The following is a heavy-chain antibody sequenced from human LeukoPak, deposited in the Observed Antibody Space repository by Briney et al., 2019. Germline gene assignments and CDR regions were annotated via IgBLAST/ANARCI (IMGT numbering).Heavy chain of an antibody. Sequence: GGSLRLSCAASGFTFSSYAMSWVRQAPGEGLEWVSGISGTGGTTDYADSVKGRFTISRDNSKNTLYLQMNSLRAEDTAVYYCAKDRVPYYYGSGTNYFDYWGQGTLVTVSS. D-gene: IGHD3-10*01. J-gene: IGHJ4*02. CDR2: ISGTGGTT. CDR3: AKDRVPYYYGSGTNYFDY. CDR1: GFTFSSYA. V-gene: IGHV3-23*01.